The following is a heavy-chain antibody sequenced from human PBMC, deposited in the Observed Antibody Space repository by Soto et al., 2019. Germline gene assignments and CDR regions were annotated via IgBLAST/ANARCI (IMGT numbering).Heavy chain of an antibody. V-gene: IGHV4-39*07. CDR1: GGSISSSRCH. Sequence: SETLSLTCTVSGGSISSSRCHWGWIRQPPGKGLEWIGSIYYSGSTYYNPSLKSRVTISVDTSKNQFSLKLSSVTAADTAVYYCVRVDTARYYYGMDVWGQGTTVTV. CDR2: IYYSGST. J-gene: IGHJ6*02. D-gene: IGHD5-18*01. CDR3: VRVDTARYYYGMDV.